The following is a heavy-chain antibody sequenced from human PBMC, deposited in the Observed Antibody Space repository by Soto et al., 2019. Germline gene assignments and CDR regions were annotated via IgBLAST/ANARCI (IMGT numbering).Heavy chain of an antibody. CDR3: AREPWVVIKEAYYYYMDV. D-gene: IGHD2-21*01. Sequence: SQTLSLTCAISGDSVSSNSAAWNWIRQSPSRGLEWLGRTYYRSKWYNDYAVSVKSRITINPDTSKNQFSLQLNSVTPEDTAVYYCAREPWVVIKEAYYYYMDVWGKGTTVTVSS. CDR2: TYYRSKWYN. J-gene: IGHJ6*03. V-gene: IGHV6-1*01. CDR1: GDSVSSNSAA.